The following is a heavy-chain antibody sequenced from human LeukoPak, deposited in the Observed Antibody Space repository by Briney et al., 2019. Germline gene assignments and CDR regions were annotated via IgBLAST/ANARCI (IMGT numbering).Heavy chain of an antibody. CDR3: ARGGYYGSGNDFRFDP. Sequence: SETLSLTCTVSGGSINSYYWSWIRQPPGKGLECIGYIHYTGSTNYNPSLKSRVTISVDTSKSQFSLKLSSVAAADTAIYYCARGGYYGSGNDFRFDPWGQGTLVTVSS. CDR1: GGSINSYY. CDR2: IHYTGST. J-gene: IGHJ5*02. V-gene: IGHV4-59*01. D-gene: IGHD3-10*01.